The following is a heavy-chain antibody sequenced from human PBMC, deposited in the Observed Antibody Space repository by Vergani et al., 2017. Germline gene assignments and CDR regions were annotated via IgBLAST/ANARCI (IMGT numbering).Heavy chain of an antibody. CDR2: IYYSGST. D-gene: IGHD1-26*01. V-gene: IGHV4-39*01. J-gene: IGHJ3*02. CDR3: ESHTGGSYPPFHDAFDI. CDR1: GGSISSSSYY. Sequence: QLQLQESGPGLVKPSETLSLTCTVSGGSISSSSYYWGWIRQPPGKGLEWIGSIYYSGSTYYNPSLKSRVTISVDTSKNQFSLKLSSVTAADTAVYYCESHTGGSYPPFHDAFDIWGQGTMVTVSS.